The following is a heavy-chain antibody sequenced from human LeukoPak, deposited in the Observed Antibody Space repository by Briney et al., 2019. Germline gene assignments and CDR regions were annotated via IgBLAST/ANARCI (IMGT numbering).Heavy chain of an antibody. CDR3: TRAEAGTTSQFDY. V-gene: IGHV4-61*08. D-gene: IGHD1-7*01. J-gene: IGHJ4*02. Sequence: SQTLSLTCAVSGGSISSGGYSWSWIRQPPGKGLEWIGYIYYSGSTNYNPSLKSRVTISVDTSKNQFSLKLSSVTAADTAVYYCTRAEAGTTSQFDYWGQGTLVTVSS. CDR1: GGSISSGGYS. CDR2: IYYSGST.